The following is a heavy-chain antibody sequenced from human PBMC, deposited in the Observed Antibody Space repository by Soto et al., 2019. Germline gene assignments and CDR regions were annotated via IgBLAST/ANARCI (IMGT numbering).Heavy chain of an antibody. CDR2: FDPEDGET. D-gene: IGHD3-3*01. V-gene: IGHV1-24*01. Sequence: GASVKVSCKVSRYTLTELSMHWVRQAPGKGLEWMGGFDPEDGETIYAQKFQGRVTMTEDTSTDTAYMELSSLRSEDTAVYYCATFWSGYPYFDYWGQGTLVTVSS. CDR3: ATFWSGYPYFDY. CDR1: RYTLTELS. J-gene: IGHJ4*02.